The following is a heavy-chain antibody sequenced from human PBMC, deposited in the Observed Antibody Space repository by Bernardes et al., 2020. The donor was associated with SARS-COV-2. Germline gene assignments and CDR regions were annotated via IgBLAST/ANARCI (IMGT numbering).Heavy chain of an antibody. Sequence: GGSLRLSCAASGFTFSNAWMSWVRQAPGKGLEWVGRIKSKTDGGTTDYAAPVKGRFTISRDDSKNTLYLQMNSLKTEDTAVYYCTTGTIVVVPAAMRYYYYMDVWGKGTTVTVSS. J-gene: IGHJ6*03. D-gene: IGHD2-2*01. CDR1: GFTFSNAW. V-gene: IGHV3-15*01. CDR3: TTGTIVVVPAAMRYYYYMDV. CDR2: IKSKTDGGTT.